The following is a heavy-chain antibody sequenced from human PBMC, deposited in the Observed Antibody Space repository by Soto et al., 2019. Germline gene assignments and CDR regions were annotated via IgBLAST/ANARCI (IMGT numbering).Heavy chain of an antibody. Sequence: PGGSLRLSCAASGFTFSSYGIHWVRQAPGKGLEWVAAISYDGSNEHYADSVKGRFTISRDNSKNTLYLQMNSLRAEDTAVYFCAKDTFYYDRSGYYTFDYWGQGTLVTVS. CDR1: GFTFSSYG. V-gene: IGHV3-30*18. CDR3: AKDTFYYDRSGYYTFDY. D-gene: IGHD3-22*01. CDR2: ISYDGSNE. J-gene: IGHJ4*02.